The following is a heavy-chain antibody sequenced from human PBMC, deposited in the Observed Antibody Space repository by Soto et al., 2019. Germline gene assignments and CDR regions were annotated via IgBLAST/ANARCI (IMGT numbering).Heavy chain of an antibody. J-gene: IGHJ3*02. V-gene: IGHV3-23*01. CDR1: GFTFSSYA. Sequence: GGSLRLSCAASGFTFSSYAMSWVRQAPGKGLEWVSAVSTSGGSTYYADSVKGRFTISRDNSKNTLNLQMNSLRAEDTAVYYCAKRGIGIAVAGREAFEIWGQGTMVTVSS. D-gene: IGHD6-19*01. CDR3: AKRGIGIAVAGREAFEI. CDR2: VSTSGGST.